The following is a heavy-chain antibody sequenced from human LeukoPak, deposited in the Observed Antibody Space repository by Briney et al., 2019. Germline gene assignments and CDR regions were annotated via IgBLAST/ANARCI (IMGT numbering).Heavy chain of an antibody. J-gene: IGHJ3*02. D-gene: IGHD4-17*01. V-gene: IGHV4-39*07. CDR3: ARSIGNYGDYADPKRNDAFDI. CDR1: GGSISSSSYY. Sequence: PSETLSLTCTVSGGSISSSSYYWGWIRQPPGKGLEWIGEIYHSGSTNYNPSLKSRVTISVDKSKNQFSLKLSSVTAADTAVYYCARSIGNYGDYADPKRNDAFDIWGQGTMVTVSS. CDR2: IYHSGST.